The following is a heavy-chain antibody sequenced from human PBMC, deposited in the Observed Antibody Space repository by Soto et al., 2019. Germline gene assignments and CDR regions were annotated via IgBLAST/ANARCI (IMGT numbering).Heavy chain of an antibody. CDR1: GYTFTSYY. D-gene: IGHD2-21*02. J-gene: IGHJ3*02. Sequence: ASVKVSCKASGYTFTSYYMHWVRQAPGQGLEWMGIINPSGGSTSYAQKFQGRVTMARDTSTSTDYMELSSLRSEDTAVYYCARVLLAYCGGDCYSGAFDIWGQGTMVTVSS. V-gene: IGHV1-46*01. CDR3: ARVLLAYCGGDCYSGAFDI. CDR2: INPSGGST.